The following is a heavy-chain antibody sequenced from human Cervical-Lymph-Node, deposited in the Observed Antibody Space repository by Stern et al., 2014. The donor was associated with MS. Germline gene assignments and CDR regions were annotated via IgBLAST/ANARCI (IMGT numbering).Heavy chain of an antibody. J-gene: IGHJ4*02. CDR3: ARADAGASHFDS. CDR2: IIPMFRSP. CDR1: GGTFSTSA. D-gene: IGHD5-24*01. V-gene: IGHV1-69*01. Sequence: QLVQSGAEVKKPGSSVQVSCKASGGTFSTSAISWVRQAPGQGLEWMGLIIPMFRSPNYAQKFQGRVTITADESTSTAYMDLDILRSEDTAVYFCARADAGASHFDSWGQGTLVTVSS.